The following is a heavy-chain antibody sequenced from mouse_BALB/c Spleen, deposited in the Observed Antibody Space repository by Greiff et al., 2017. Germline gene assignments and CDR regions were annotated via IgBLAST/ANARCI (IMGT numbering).Heavy chain of an antibody. J-gene: IGHJ1*01. CDR3: ARWGTAYWYFDV. CDR1: GYTFTSYW. D-gene: IGHD3-3*01. CDR2: IDPSDSYT. V-gene: IGHV1-69*02. Sequence: QVQLQQPGAELVKPGASVKLSCKASGYTFTSYWMHWVKQRPGQGLEWIGEIDPSDSYTNYNQKFKGKATLTVDKSSSTAYMQLSSLTSEDSAVYYCARWGTAYWYFDVWGAGTTVTVSS.